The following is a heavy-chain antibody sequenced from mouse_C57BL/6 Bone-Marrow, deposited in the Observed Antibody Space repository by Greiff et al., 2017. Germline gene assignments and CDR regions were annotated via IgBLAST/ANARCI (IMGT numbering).Heavy chain of an antibody. J-gene: IGHJ2*01. CDR1: GYTFTSYW. D-gene: IGHD2-2*01. Sequence: VQLQQSGAELAKPGASVKLSCKASGYTFTSYWMHWVKQRPGQGLEWIGYINPSSGYTKYNQKFKDKATLTADKSSSTAYMQLSSLTYADSAVYYCARWGLRRRKAAGYFDYWGQGTTLTVSS. V-gene: IGHV1-7*01. CDR2: INPSSGYT. CDR3: ARWGLRRRKAAGYFDY.